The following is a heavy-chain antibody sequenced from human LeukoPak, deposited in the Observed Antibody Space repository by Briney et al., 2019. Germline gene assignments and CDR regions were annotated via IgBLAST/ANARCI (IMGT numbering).Heavy chain of an antibody. D-gene: IGHD6-13*01. V-gene: IGHV1-2*02. Sequence: ASVTVSFTASAYTFTDYFIHWVRQAPGPGLEWMGWINPNSGATNYAQNFQGRVTMTRDTSITTAYMDLSSLRSDDTAVYYCVRDPIHNSSPSAPGTDGFDPWGQGTLVTVSS. CDR2: INPNSGAT. J-gene: IGHJ5*02. CDR3: VRDPIHNSSPSAPGTDGFDP. CDR1: AYTFTDYF.